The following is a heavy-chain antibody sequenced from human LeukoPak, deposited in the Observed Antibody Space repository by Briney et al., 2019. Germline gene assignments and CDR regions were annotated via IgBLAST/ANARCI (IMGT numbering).Heavy chain of an antibody. D-gene: IGHD4-23*01. J-gene: IGHJ3*02. CDR2: ISSSGGTI. Sequence: GGSLRLSCAASGFTFSDYHMSWIRQAPGKGLEWVSYISSSGGTIYYADSVKGRFTISRDNAKNSLYLQMNSLRAEDTAVYYCAQIAVVKNAFDIWGQGTMVTVSS. CDR3: AQIAVVKNAFDI. V-gene: IGHV3-11*01. CDR1: GFTFSDYH.